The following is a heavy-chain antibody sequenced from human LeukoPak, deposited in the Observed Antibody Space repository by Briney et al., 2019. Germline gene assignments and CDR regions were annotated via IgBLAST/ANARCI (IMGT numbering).Heavy chain of an antibody. V-gene: IGHV5-51*01. CDR3: ARTRRDAGFYYYYYMDV. CDR2: IYPGDSDT. Sequence: GESLKISCKGSGYSFTSYWIGWVRQMPGKGLEWMGIIYPGDSDTRYSPSFQGQVTISADKSISTAYLQWSSLKASDTAMYYCARTRRDAGFYYYYYMDVWGKGTTVTVSS. CDR1: GYSFTSYW. J-gene: IGHJ6*03. D-gene: IGHD3-9*01.